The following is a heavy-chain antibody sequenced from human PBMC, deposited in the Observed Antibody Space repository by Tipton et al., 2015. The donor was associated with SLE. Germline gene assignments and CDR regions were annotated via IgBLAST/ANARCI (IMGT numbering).Heavy chain of an antibody. V-gene: IGHV4-39*07. D-gene: IGHD6-19*01. CDR2: IYHSGST. J-gene: IGHJ3*02. CDR3: APSGRAGKGEGAFDI. CDR1: GGSISSSSYY. Sequence: TLSLTCTVSGGSISSSSYYWGWIRQPPGKGLEWIGSIYHSGSTYYNPSLKSRVTISVDTSKNQFSLKLSSVTAADTAVYYCAPSGRAGKGEGAFDIWGQGTMVTVSS.